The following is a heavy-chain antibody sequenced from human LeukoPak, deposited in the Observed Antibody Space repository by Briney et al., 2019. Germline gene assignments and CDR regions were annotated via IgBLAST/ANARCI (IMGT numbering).Heavy chain of an antibody. CDR3: ARGNYYGSGSNNWFDP. D-gene: IGHD3-10*01. CDR2: IYYSGST. V-gene: IGHV4-31*03. J-gene: IGHJ5*02. CDR1: GGSISSGGYY. Sequence: PSQTLSLTCTVSGGSISSGGYYWSWIRQHPGKGLEWIGYIYYSGSTYYNPSLKSRVTISVDTSKNQFSLKLSSVTAADTAVYYCARGNYYGSGSNNWFDPWGQGTLVTVSS.